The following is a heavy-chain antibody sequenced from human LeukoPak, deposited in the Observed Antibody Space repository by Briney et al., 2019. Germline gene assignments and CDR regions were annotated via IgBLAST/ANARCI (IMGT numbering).Heavy chain of an antibody. CDR1: GFTFSSYS. D-gene: IGHD2-15*01. V-gene: IGHV3-48*01. CDR3: ARDRPRYCSGGSCYEGTDMDV. J-gene: IGHJ6*03. Sequence: QPGGSLRLSCAASGFTFSSYSMNWVRQAPGKGLEWVSYISSSSSTIYYADSVKGRFTISRDNAKNSLYLQMNSLRAEDTAVYYCARDRPRYCSGGSCYEGTDMDVWGKGTTVTVSS. CDR2: ISSSSSTI.